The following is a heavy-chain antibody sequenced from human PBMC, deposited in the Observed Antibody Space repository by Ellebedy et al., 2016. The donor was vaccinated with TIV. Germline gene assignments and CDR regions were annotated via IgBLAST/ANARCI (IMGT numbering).Heavy chain of an antibody. D-gene: IGHD2-15*01. J-gene: IGHJ4*02. CDR1: GGSISSYY. CDR2: IYTSGST. V-gene: IGHV4-4*07. Sequence: SETLSPTXTVSGGSISSYYWSWIRQPAGKGLEWIGRIYTSGSTNYNPSLKSRVTMSVDTSKNQFSLKLNSVTAADTAVYYCARIGSYSVRDWGQGTLVTVSS. CDR3: ARIGSYSVRD.